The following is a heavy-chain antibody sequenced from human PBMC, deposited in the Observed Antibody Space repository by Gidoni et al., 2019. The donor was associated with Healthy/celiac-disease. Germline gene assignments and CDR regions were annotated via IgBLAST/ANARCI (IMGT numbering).Heavy chain of an antibody. CDR3: ARDNIVVVTAIRVNWFDP. D-gene: IGHD2-21*02. CDR1: GYTFTSYA. V-gene: IGHV1-3*01. J-gene: IGHJ5*02. CDR2: INAGNGNT. Sequence: QVQLVQSGAEVKKPGASVKVSCKASGYTFTSYAMHWVRQAPGQRLEWMGWINAGNGNTKYSQKFQGRVTITRDTSASTAYMELSSLRSEDTAVYYCARDNIVVVTAIRVNWFDPWGQGTLVTVSS.